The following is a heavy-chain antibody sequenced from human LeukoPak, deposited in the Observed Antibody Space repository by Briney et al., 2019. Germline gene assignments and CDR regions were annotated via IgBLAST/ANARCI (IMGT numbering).Heavy chain of an antibody. Sequence: SETLSLTCTVSGGSISSYYWSWIRQPPGKGLEWIGYVSYSGSTNYNSTLKSRATISVDTSKNQFSLKLSSVTAADTAVYYCARGYCSGGTCYRTSFDYWGQGTLVTVSS. J-gene: IGHJ4*02. CDR3: ARGYCSGGTCYRTSFDY. D-gene: IGHD2-15*01. CDR1: GGSISSYY. CDR2: VSYSGST. V-gene: IGHV4-59*01.